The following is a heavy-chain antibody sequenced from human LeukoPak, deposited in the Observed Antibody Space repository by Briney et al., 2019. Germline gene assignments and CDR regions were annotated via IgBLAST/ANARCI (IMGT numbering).Heavy chain of an antibody. CDR2: IYYSGST. J-gene: IGHJ3*02. CDR1: GGSISSYY. V-gene: IGHV4-59*01. D-gene: IGHD2-15*01. Sequence: SETLPLTCTVSGGSISSYYWSWIRQPPGKGLEWIGYIYYSGSTNYNPSLKSRVTISVDTSKNQFSLKLSSVTAADTAVYYCARDGVVAATDDAFDIWGQGTMVTVSS. CDR3: ARDGVVAATDDAFDI.